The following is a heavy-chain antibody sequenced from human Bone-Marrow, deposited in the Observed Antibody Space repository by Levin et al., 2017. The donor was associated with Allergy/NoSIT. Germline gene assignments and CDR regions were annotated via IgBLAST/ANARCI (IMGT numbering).Heavy chain of an antibody. CDR3: ARDRRVGAKRGGYFDY. D-gene: IGHD1-26*01. CDR2: ISSSGSTI. V-gene: IGHV3-11*01. CDR1: GFTFSDYY. J-gene: IGHJ4*02. Sequence: GGSLRLSCAASGFTFSDYYMSWIRQAPGKGLEWVSYISSSGSTIYYADSVKGRFTISRDNAKNSLYLQMNSLRAEDTAVYYCARDRRVGAKRGGYFDYWGQGTLVTVSS.